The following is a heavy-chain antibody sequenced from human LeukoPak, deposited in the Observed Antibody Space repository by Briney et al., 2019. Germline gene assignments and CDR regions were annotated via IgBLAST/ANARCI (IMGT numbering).Heavy chain of an antibody. V-gene: IGHV1-69*01. CDR3: ARERIVGTIGAFDI. J-gene: IGHJ3*02. D-gene: IGHD1-26*01. CDR1: GGTFSSYA. CDR2: IIPIFGTA. Sequence: SVEVSCKASGGTFSSYAISWVRQAPGQGLEWMGGIIPIFGTANYAQKFQGRVTITADESTSTAYMELSSLRSEDTAVYYCARERIVGTIGAFDIWGQGTMVTVSS.